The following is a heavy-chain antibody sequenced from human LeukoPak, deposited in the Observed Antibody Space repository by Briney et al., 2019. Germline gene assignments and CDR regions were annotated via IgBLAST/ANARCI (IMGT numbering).Heavy chain of an antibody. J-gene: IGHJ4*02. D-gene: IGHD2-2*01. CDR2: IYYSGST. CDR1: GGSFSGYY. Sequence: SETLSLTCAVYGGSFSGYYWSWIRQPPGKGLEWIGYIYYSGSTDYNPSLKSRVTISVETSKNQFSLNLSSVTAADTAVYYCASLYCSSTSCYGDSVTPYWGQGTLVTVSS. CDR3: ASLYCSSTSCYGDSVTPY. V-gene: IGHV4-34*11.